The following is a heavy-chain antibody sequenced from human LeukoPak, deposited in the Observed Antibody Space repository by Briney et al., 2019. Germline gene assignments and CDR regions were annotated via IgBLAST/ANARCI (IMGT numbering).Heavy chain of an antibody. V-gene: IGHV3-7*01. Sequence: PGGSLRLSCAASGFTFSNYWMGWVRQPPGKGLQWVANIKEDGSEKYYVDSVNGRFTISRDYAKNSLYLQMNSLRAEDTAVYYCARLANSYDSFDYWGQGTLVTVSS. CDR2: IKEDGSEK. CDR1: GFTFSNYW. CDR3: ARLANSYDSFDY. D-gene: IGHD5-18*01. J-gene: IGHJ4*02.